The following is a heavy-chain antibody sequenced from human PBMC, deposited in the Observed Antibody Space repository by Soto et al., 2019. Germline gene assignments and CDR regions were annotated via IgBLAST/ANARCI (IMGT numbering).Heavy chain of an antibody. CDR2: IYYSGST. V-gene: IGHV4-31*03. J-gene: IGHJ5*02. CDR1: GGSISSGGYY. Sequence: PSETLSLTCTVSGGSISSGGYYWSWIRQHPGKGLEWIGYIYYSGSTYYNPSLKSRVTISVDTSKNQFSLKLSSVTAADTAVYYCARRVIAAAGTNWFDPWGQGTLVTVSS. D-gene: IGHD6-13*01. CDR3: ARRVIAAAGTNWFDP.